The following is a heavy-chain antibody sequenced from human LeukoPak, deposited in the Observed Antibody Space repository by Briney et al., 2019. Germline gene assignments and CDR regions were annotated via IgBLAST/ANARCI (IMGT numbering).Heavy chain of an antibody. D-gene: IGHD5-24*01. CDR3: ARLAEPREMATTSDY. Sequence: PSETLSLTCAVSGDSVSSSNYYWSWIRQPPGKGLEWIGYIYYGGNTNYNPSLKSRVTISVDTSKNQFSLKLSSVTAADTAVYYCARLAEPREMATTSDYWGQGTLVTVSS. V-gene: IGHV4-61*01. CDR2: IYYGGNT. CDR1: GDSVSSSNYY. J-gene: IGHJ4*01.